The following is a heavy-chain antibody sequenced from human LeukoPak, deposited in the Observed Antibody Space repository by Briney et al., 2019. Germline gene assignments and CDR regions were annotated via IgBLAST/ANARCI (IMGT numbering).Heavy chain of an antibody. CDR1: GGSISSGDYY. J-gene: IGHJ4*02. CDR2: IYYSGST. CDR3: ARWGSGYGDPEN. V-gene: IGHV4-61*08. Sequence: SETLSLTCTVSGGSISSGDYYWSWIRQPPGKGLEWIGYIYYSGSTNYNPSLKSRVTISVDTSKNQFSLKLSSVTAADTAVYYCARWGSGYGDPENWGQGTLVTVSS. D-gene: IGHD4-17*01.